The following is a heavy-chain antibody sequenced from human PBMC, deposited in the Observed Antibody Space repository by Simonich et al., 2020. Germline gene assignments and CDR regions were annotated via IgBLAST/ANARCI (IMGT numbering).Heavy chain of an antibody. CDR1: GGSISSYS. Sequence: QVQLQESGPGLVKPSETLSLTCTVSGGSISSYSWSWIRQPPGKGLEWIGYIYYSGSTNYNPSLQSRVTISVDTSKNQFSLKLSSVTAADTAVYYCARSLGYYYYYYGMDVWGQGTTVTVSS. CDR3: ARSLGYYYYYYGMDV. D-gene: IGHD1-26*01. J-gene: IGHJ6*02. CDR2: IYYSGST. V-gene: IGHV4-59*08.